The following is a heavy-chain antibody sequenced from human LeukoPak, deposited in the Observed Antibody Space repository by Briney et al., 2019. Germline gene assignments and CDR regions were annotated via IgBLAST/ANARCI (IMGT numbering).Heavy chain of an antibody. D-gene: IGHD3-22*01. CDR1: GFTFSDTW. CDR3: ARDGYYDSSGYSAWGYYYGMDV. J-gene: IGHJ6*02. V-gene: IGHV3-53*01. CDR2: IYSGGST. Sequence: PGGSLRLSCAASGFTFSDTWMNWVRQAPGKGLEWVSVIYSGGSTYYADSVKGRFTISRDNSKNTLYLQMNSLRAEDTAVYYCARDGYYDSSGYSAWGYYYGMDVWGQGTTVTVSS.